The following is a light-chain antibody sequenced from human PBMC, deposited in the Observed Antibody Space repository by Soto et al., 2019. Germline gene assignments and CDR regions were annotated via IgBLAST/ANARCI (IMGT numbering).Light chain of an antibody. CDR2: KAS. Sequence: DIQMTQSPSTLSASVGDRVTITCRASQSISSWLAWYQQKPGKAPKLLIYKASSLESRVPSRFSGSGSGTEFNLTIRSLQPDDFAPYYCQQYNSYSSGTFGQGTKVEIK. V-gene: IGKV1-5*03. CDR3: QQYNSYSSGT. CDR1: QSISSW. J-gene: IGKJ1*01.